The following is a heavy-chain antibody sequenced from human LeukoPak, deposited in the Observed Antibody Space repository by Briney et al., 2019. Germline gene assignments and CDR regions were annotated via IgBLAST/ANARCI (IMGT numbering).Heavy chain of an antibody. D-gene: IGHD2-15*01. Sequence: PSETLSLTCAVYGGSFSGYYWSWIRQPPGKGLEWIGEINHSGSTNYSPSLKSRVTTSVDTSKNQFSLKLSSVTAADTAVYYCARGGGGYCSGGSCYSGAYYYYYMDVWGKGTTVTVSS. CDR1: GGSFSGYY. J-gene: IGHJ6*03. CDR2: INHSGST. CDR3: ARGGGGYCSGGSCYSGAYYYYYMDV. V-gene: IGHV4-34*01.